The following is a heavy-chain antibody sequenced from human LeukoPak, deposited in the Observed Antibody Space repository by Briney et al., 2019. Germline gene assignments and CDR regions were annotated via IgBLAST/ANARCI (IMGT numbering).Heavy chain of an antibody. D-gene: IGHD1-20*01. V-gene: IGHV4-34*01. J-gene: IGHJ4*02. CDR1: GGSFSGYY. CDR2: INHSGST. CDR3: AGYVLDTITGNPYGDY. Sequence: SETLSLTCAVYGGSFSGYYWSWIRQPPGKGLEWIGEINHSGSTNYNPSLKSRVTISVDTSKNQFSLKLSSVTAADTAVYYCAGYVLDTITGNPYGDYWGQGTLVTVSS.